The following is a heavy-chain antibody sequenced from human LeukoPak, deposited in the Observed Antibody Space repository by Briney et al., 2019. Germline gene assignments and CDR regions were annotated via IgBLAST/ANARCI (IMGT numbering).Heavy chain of an antibody. D-gene: IGHD5-18*01. CDR1: GFTFSNAW. J-gene: IGHJ4*02. CDR3: TTDTAMVTRQLY. CDR2: IKSKTDGGTT. V-gene: IGHV3-15*01. Sequence: PGGSLRLPCAASGFTFSNAWMSWVRQAPGKGLEWVGRIKSKTDGGTTDYAAPVKGRFTISRDDSKNTLYLQMNSLKTEDTAVYYCTTDTAMVTRQLYWGQGTLVTVSS.